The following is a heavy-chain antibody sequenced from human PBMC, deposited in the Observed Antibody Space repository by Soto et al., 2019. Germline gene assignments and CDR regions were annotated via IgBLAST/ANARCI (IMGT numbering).Heavy chain of an antibody. CDR2: IWYDGSNK. CDR1: GFTFSSYG. CDR3: ARDPVDFWSGWIYGMDV. J-gene: IGHJ6*02. Sequence: QVQLVESGGGVVQPGRSLRLSCAASGFTFSSYGMHWVRQAPGKGLEWVAVIWYDGSNKYYADSVKGRFTISRDNSKNTLYLQMNSLRAEDTAVYYCARDPVDFWSGWIYGMDVWGQGTTVTVSS. V-gene: IGHV3-33*01. D-gene: IGHD3-3*01.